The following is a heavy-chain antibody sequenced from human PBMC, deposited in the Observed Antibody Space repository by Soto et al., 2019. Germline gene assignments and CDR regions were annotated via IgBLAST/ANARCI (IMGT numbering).Heavy chain of an antibody. Sequence: QVQLQESGPGLVKPSETLSLTCTVSGDSISSYYWSWIRQPPGKGLEWVGYIYYSGITNYNPSLKSRVSISIATSKNQFSLKLSSVTAADTAVYYCAGLHHCTGDCSKSYFDVWGRGSLVTVSS. J-gene: IGHJ2*01. V-gene: IGHV4-59*01. CDR2: IYYSGIT. CDR1: GDSISSYY. CDR3: AGLHHCTGDCSKSYFDV. D-gene: IGHD2-21*02.